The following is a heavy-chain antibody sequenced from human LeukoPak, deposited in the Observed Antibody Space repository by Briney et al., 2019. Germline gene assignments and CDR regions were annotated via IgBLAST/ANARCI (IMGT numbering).Heavy chain of an antibody. CDR3: ARSPSGYRFDS. D-gene: IGHD3-22*01. V-gene: IGHV4-61*08. Sequence: SETLSLTCAVSGGYVNRGAFFWTWIRKPPGKGLEWIGYISNSGSTNYHPSLKSRVTISSDTSKTQFTLKLTSVTAADTAVYYCARSPSGYRFDSWGQGTLVTVSS. CDR2: ISNSGST. CDR1: GGYVNRGAFF. J-gene: IGHJ4*02.